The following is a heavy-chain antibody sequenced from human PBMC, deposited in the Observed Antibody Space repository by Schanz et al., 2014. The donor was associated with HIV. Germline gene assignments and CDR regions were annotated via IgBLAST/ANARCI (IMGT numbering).Heavy chain of an antibody. D-gene: IGHD3-3*01. CDR3: AKASESIFGVEGLDF. Sequence: VQLVESGGRVVQPGMSLRLSCAASGFTFSNYWMTWVRQAPGKGLEWVASIRQDGSEKYFVDSVKGRFTISRDNSKNTLYLQMNSLRSEDTAVYYCAKASESIFGVEGLDFWGQGTLVIVSP. CDR1: GFTFSNYW. CDR2: IRQDGSEK. J-gene: IGHJ4*02. V-gene: IGHV3-7*01.